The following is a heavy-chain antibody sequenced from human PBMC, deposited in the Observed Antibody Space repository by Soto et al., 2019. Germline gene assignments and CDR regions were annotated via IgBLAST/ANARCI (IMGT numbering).Heavy chain of an antibody. D-gene: IGHD2-2*01. J-gene: IGHJ4*02. CDR2: ISYDGSNK. CDR1: GFTFSSYG. V-gene: IGHV3-30*18. Sequence: PGGSLRLSCAASGFTFSSYGMHWVRQAPGKGLEWVAVISYDGSNKYYADSVKGRFTISRDNSKNTLYLQMNGLRAEDTAVYYCAKDYPDIVVVPAAMRMAPYFDYWGQGTLVTVSS. CDR3: AKDYPDIVVVPAAMRMAPYFDY.